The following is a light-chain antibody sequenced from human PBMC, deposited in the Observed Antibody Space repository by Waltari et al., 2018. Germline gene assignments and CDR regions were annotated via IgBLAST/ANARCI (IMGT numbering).Light chain of an antibody. CDR3: QQYDTTRT. CDR1: QSVTTNQ. V-gene: IGKV3-20*01. Sequence: EVVLTQSPGTLSLSPGERATLSCRASQSVTTNQLAWYQQKPGHAPRLLIYGATSRATVIPDRFSGSGSGTDFTFTISRLEPEDFAVYYCQQYDTTRTFGPGT. CDR2: GAT. J-gene: IGKJ1*01.